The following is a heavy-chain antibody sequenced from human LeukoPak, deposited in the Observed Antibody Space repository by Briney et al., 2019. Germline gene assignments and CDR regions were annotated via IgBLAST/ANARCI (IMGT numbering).Heavy chain of an antibody. Sequence: QPGGSLRLSCAASGFNFSSYEMNWVRQAPGKGLEWVSYISPTGSAIYYADSVKGRFTISRDNSKNTLYLQMNSLRTEDTAVYYCARAGDYGSGSFRWRHFDYWGQGTLVTVSS. CDR3: ARAGDYGSGSFRWRHFDY. CDR1: GFNFSSYE. V-gene: IGHV3-48*03. J-gene: IGHJ4*02. CDR2: ISPTGSAI. D-gene: IGHD3-10*01.